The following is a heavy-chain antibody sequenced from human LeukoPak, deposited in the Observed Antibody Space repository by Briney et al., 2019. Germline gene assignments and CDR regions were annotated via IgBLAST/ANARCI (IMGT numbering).Heavy chain of an antibody. V-gene: IGHV1-24*01. J-gene: IGHJ4*02. CDR1: GYTRTELS. D-gene: IGHD5-24*01. CDR3: ATAGGEMATWQCYFDY. Sequence: GASVKVSCKVSGYTRTELSMHWVRQAPGKGLERMGGFDPEDGETIYAQKFQGRVTMTEDTSTDTAYMELSSLRSEDTAVYYCATAGGEMATWQCYFDYWGQGTLVTVSS. CDR2: FDPEDGET.